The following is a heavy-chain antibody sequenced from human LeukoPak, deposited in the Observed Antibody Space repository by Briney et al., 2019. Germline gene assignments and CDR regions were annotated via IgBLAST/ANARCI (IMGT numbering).Heavy chain of an antibody. Sequence: ASVKVSCKTSGYTFTTFNIAWVRQAPGQGLEWMGWISAYNGNTNYAQKLQGRVTMTTDTSTSTAYMELRSLRSDDTAVYYCARGYSSSWPNNNDAFDIWGQGTMVTVSS. J-gene: IGHJ3*02. D-gene: IGHD6-13*01. CDR3: ARGYSSSWPNNNDAFDI. V-gene: IGHV1-18*01. CDR1: GYTFTTFN. CDR2: ISAYNGNT.